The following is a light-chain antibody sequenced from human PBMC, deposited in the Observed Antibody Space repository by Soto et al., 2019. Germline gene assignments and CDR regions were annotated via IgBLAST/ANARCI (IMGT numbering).Light chain of an antibody. V-gene: IGKV1-5*03. CDR2: KAS. CDR1: QTISSW. J-gene: IGKJ4*01. Sequence: DIQVTQSPSALSGSVGDRVTITCRASQTISSWLAWYQQKPGKAPKLLIYKASTLKSGVPSRFSGSGSGTDFTLTISRLEPEDFAVYYCQQYGSPPLTFGGGTKVDIK. CDR3: QQYGSPPLT.